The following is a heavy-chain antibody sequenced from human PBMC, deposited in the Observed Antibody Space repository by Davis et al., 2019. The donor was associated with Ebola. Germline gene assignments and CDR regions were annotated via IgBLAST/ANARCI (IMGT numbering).Heavy chain of an antibody. J-gene: IGHJ6*02. CDR3: ARGRYYGSGSYYTYYYYYGMDV. CDR1: GFTFSDHY. Sequence: GESLKISCAASGFTFSDHYMSWIRQAPGKGLEWVSYISSSSSYNNYSDFLKGRFTISRDNAKNSLYLQMKSLRAEDTAVYYCARGRYYGSGSYYTYYYYYGMDVWGQGTTVTVSS. D-gene: IGHD3-10*01. CDR2: ISSSSSYN. V-gene: IGHV3-11*06.